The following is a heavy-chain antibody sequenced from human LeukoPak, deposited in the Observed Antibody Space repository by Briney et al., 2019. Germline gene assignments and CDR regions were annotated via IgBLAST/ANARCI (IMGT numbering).Heavy chain of an antibody. CDR3: AKGLHGGVGYGVDV. Sequence: GGSLRLSCTASGFTFSNYAMTWVRQAPGKGLEWVSSISGTGGRTYSADSVKGRFTISRDNSKNTLYLQMKNLRVEHTAVYYCAKGLHGGVGYGVDVWGQGTTVTVSS. CDR1: GFTFSNYA. V-gene: IGHV3-23*01. J-gene: IGHJ6*02. CDR2: ISGTGGRT. D-gene: IGHD3-16*01.